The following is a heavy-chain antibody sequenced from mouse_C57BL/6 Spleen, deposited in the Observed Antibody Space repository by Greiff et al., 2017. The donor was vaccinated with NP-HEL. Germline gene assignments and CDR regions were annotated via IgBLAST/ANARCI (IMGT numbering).Heavy chain of an antibody. CDR3: AREEVPLDY. V-gene: IGHV3-6*01. CDR2: ISYDGSN. CDR1: GYSITSGYY. J-gene: IGHJ2*01. Sequence: EVKLMESGPGLVKPSQSLSLTCSVTGYSITSGYYWNWIRQLPGNKLEWMGYISYDGSNNYNPSLKNRISITRDTSKNQFFLKLNSVTTEDTATCYCAREEVPLDYWGQGTTLTVSS.